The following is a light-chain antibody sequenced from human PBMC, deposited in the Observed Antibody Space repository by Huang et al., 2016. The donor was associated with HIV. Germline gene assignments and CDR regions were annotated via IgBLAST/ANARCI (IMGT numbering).Light chain of an antibody. V-gene: IGKV1-39*01. CDR2: AAS. CDR3: LQSYSAPWT. Sequence: DIQMTQSPSSLSASLGDRVTITCRARQNISNYLNWYQQIPGKAPKLLIAAASSLQRGVPTTFSGSGSGTDFTLTIFSLQPADFATYYCLQSYSAPWTFGQGTKVEI. J-gene: IGKJ1*01. CDR1: QNISNY.